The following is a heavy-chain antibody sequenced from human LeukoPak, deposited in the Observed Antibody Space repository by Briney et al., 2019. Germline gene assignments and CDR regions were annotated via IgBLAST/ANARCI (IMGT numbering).Heavy chain of an antibody. CDR3: ARDYSGWSLDP. V-gene: IGHV3-48*03. D-gene: IGHD5-12*01. J-gene: IGHJ5*02. CDR2: ISDGGKTK. CDR1: GFTFRSSE. Sequence: GGTLRLSCAASGFTFRSSEMNWVRQAPGKGLEWVSYISDGGKTKYYADSVKGRFTISRDNAKNSLYLQMNSLRAEDTAVYYCARDYSGWSLDPWGQGTLVTVSS.